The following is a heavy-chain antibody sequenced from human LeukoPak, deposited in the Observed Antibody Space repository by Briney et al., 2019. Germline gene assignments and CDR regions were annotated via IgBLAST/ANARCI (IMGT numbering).Heavy chain of an antibody. V-gene: IGHV3-21*01. D-gene: IGHD3-22*01. CDR1: GFTFSSYS. CDR3: ARSYYYDSSGTENDY. Sequence: GGSLRLSCAASGFTFSSYSMNWVRQAPGKGLEWVSSISSSSSYIYYADSVKGRFTISRDNAKNSLYLQVNSLRAEDTAVYYCARSYYYDSSGTENDYWGQGTLVTVSS. J-gene: IGHJ4*02. CDR2: ISSSSSYI.